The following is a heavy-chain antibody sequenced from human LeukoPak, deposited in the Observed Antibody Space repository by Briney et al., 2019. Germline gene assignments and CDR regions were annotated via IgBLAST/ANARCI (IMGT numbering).Heavy chain of an antibody. V-gene: IGHV5-51*01. J-gene: IGHJ3*02. D-gene: IGHD3-10*01. CDR3: ARRGWGFGEPKRDHDTFDI. Sequence: GESLKISFKGSGYRFTNYWIAWVRQMPGQGLEWMAIIYPGDSDARYSPSFQGQVTISVDKSISTTYLRWSSLKASDTAMYYCARRGWGFGEPKRDHDTFDIWGQGTRVTVSS. CDR1: GYRFTNYW. CDR2: IYPGDSDA.